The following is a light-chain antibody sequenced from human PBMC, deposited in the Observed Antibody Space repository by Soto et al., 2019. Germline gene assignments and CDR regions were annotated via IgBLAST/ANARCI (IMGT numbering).Light chain of an antibody. CDR3: QQYYSTPQT. Sequence: DIVMTQSPDSLAVSLSERATINCKSSQSVLYSSNNKNYLAWYQQKPGQPPKLLIYWASTRESGVPDRFSGSGSGTDFTLTISSLQDEDVAVYYCQQYYSTPQTFGQGTKLEIK. J-gene: IGKJ2*01. CDR1: QSVLYSSNNKNY. CDR2: WAS. V-gene: IGKV4-1*01.